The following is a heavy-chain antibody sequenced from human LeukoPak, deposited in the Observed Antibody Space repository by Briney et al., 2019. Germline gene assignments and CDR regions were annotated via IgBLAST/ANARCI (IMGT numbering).Heavy chain of an antibody. D-gene: IGHD1-1*01. CDR1: GFTFSSYS. V-gene: IGHV3-21*01. CDR2: ITSSSSYI. CDR3: ARVCLTTNCPSLDY. J-gene: IGHJ4*02. Sequence: GGSLRLSCAASGFTFSSYSMNWVRQAPGKGLEWVSSITSSSSYIFYADSVKGRFTISRDNAKNSLCLQMTSLTAEDTAVYYCARVCLTTNCPSLDYWGQGTLVTVSS.